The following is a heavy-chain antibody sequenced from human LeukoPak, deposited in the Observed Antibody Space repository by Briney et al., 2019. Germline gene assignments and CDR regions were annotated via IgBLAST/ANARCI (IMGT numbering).Heavy chain of an antibody. J-gene: IGHJ4*02. V-gene: IGHV1-69*05. CDR2: IIPIFKAV. CDR3: ARGLWSSCDDDNPPFGY. CDR1: VGNLIKYA. Sequence: ASVKVSCKSSVGNLIKYAISWLRQAPGQGLEWMGGIIPIFKAVDYAQKFQDRVTITTDGSTTTVYMELSSLRPDDTAVYYCARGLWSSCDDDNPPFGYWGQGTLVTVSS. D-gene: IGHD5-12*01.